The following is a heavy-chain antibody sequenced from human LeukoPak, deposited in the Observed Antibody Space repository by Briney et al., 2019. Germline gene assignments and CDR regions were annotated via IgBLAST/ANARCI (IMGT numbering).Heavy chain of an antibody. V-gene: IGHV4-59*08. CDR2: IYFTGRT. Sequence: PSETLSLTCTVSGGSISTYYWSWIRLPPGKGLEWIAYIYFTGRTQYNPSLKDRVTISVDTSKNQFSLKLSSVTAADTAVYYCARQPEDFWSESRLDYWGQGTLVTVSS. D-gene: IGHD3-3*01. CDR3: ARQPEDFWSESRLDY. CDR1: GGSISTYY. J-gene: IGHJ4*02.